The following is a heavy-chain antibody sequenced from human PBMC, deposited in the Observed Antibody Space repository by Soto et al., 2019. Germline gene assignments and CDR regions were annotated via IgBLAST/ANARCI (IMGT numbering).Heavy chain of an antibody. Sequence: PGGSLRLSCAASGFTFDDYAMHWVRQAPGKGLEWVSGISWNSGSIGYADSVKGRFTISRDNAKNSLYLQMNSLRAEDTALYYCAKDFTTVVSYYFDYWGQGTLVTVSS. V-gene: IGHV3-9*01. D-gene: IGHD4-17*01. CDR2: ISWNSGSI. CDR3: AKDFTTVVSYYFDY. CDR1: GFTFDDYA. J-gene: IGHJ4*02.